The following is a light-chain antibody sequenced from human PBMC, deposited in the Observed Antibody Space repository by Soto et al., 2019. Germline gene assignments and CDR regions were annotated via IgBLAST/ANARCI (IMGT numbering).Light chain of an antibody. CDR2: GAS. CDR3: HQYGSSPRT. Sequence: ESVLTQSPGTLSLSPGDRATLSCRASQSVSSNSLAWYQQKPGQAPRLLIYGASIRATGIPDRFSGSGSGTDFALTIRRLEPEDFGMYFCHQYGSSPRTFGQGTKVEIK. CDR1: QSVSSNS. V-gene: IGKV3-20*01. J-gene: IGKJ1*01.